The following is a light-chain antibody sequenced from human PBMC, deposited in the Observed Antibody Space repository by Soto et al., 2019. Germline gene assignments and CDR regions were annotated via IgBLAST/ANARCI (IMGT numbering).Light chain of an antibody. V-gene: IGKV1-39*01. CDR2: AAS. CDR1: QSISSY. CDR3: QQSYSTPYT. Sequence: DIQMTQSPSSLSASVGDRVTITCRASQSISSYLNWYQQKPGKAPKLLIYAASSLQSGVPSRFSGSGSVTDFTLTISRLQPEDFATYSCQQSYSTPYTFGQGTKLEIK. J-gene: IGKJ2*01.